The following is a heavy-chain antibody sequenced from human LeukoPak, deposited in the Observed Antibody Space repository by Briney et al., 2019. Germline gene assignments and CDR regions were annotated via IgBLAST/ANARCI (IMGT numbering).Heavy chain of an antibody. CDR3: AKRGGGGITGGFDY. D-gene: IGHD3-10*01. V-gene: IGHV3-23*01. CDR1: GFTFSSYA. J-gene: IGHJ4*02. CDR2: ITANGATT. Sequence: GGSLRLSCAACGFTFSSYAMSWVRQAPGKGLEWVSAITANGATTYYADSVKGRFTISRDNSMDTLYLQMSSLRAEDTAVYYCAKRGGGGITGGFDYWGQGTLVTVSS.